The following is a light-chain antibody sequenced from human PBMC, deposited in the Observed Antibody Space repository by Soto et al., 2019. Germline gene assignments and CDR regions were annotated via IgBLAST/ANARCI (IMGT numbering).Light chain of an antibody. CDR3: QQLYSLPFT. CDR2: GAS. Sequence: ILFAQYPSTPSFSPGERATLSCKASQSVSSSYLAWYQQKPGQAPRLLIYGASSRATGIPDRFSGSGSGTEFTLTISSLLPEDFATYHCQQLYSLPFTFGQGTRLEI. V-gene: IGKV3-20*01. CDR1: QSVSSSY. J-gene: IGKJ5*01.